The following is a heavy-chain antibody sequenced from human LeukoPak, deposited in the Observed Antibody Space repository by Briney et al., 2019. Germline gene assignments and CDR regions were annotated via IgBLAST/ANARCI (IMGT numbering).Heavy chain of an antibody. V-gene: IGHV3-30*18. J-gene: IGHJ4*02. CDR3: AKDERNWNYNLASQTYD. CDR1: GFTFSSYG. D-gene: IGHD1-7*01. Sequence: GGSLRLSCAASGFTFSSYGMHWVRQAPGKGLEWVAVISYDGSNKYYADSVKGRFTISRDNSKNTLYLQMNSLRAEDTAVYYCAKDERNWNYNLASQTYDWGQGTLVTVSS. CDR2: ISYDGSNK.